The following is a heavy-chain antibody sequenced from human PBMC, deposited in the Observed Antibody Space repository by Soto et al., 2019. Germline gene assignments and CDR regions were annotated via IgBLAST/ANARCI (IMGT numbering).Heavy chain of an antibody. D-gene: IGHD5-18*01. CDR2: IYSSGST. J-gene: IGHJ4*02. CDR1: GGSISNYY. V-gene: IGHV4-59*01. Sequence: SETLSLTCTVSGGSISNYYWNWIRQSPGKGLEWIGYIYSSGSTHYNPSPQNRVTISIDTSKNQVSLKVNSVTAADTAVYYCARDHPHSYGVYYLDYWGQGTPVT. CDR3: ARDHPHSYGVYYLDY.